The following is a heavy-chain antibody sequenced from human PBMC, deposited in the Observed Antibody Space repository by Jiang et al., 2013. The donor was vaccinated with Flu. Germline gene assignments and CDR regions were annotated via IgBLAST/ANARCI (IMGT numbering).Heavy chain of an antibody. Sequence: SSVKVSCKASGGTFSSYAISWVRQAPGQGLEWMGRIIPILGIANYAQKFQGRVTITADKSTSTAYMELSSLRSEDTAVYYCARGIQLWLGTFDIWGQGTMVTVSS. J-gene: IGHJ3*02. V-gene: IGHV1-69*04. CDR3: ARGIQLWLGTFDI. D-gene: IGHD5-18*01. CDR1: GGTFSSYA. CDR2: IIPILGIA.